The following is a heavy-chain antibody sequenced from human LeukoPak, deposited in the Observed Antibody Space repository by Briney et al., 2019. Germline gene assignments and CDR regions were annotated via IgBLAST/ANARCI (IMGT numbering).Heavy chain of an antibody. CDR2: ISGSGGST. J-gene: IGHJ4*02. V-gene: IGHV3-23*01. CDR3: AKKWGVGTTTLDYFDY. CDR1: GFTFSNYA. Sequence: PGGSLRLTCAASGFTFSNYAMSLVRQAPGKGLEWVSGISGSGGSTYYADSVKGRFTISRDNSKNTLYLQMNSLTDEDTAVYYCAKKWGVGTTTLDYFDYWGQGTLVTVSS. D-gene: IGHD1-26*01.